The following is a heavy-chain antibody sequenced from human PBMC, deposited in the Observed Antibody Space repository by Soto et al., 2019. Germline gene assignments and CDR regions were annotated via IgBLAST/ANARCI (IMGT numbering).Heavy chain of an antibody. CDR1: GFTFSSYA. Sequence: LRLSCAASGFTFSSYAMSWVRQAPGKGLEWVSAISGSGGSTYYADSVKGRFTISRDNSKNTLYLQMNRLRDEDTAVYYCAKLVSGSYYYYGMDVWGQGTTVTVSS. V-gene: IGHV3-23*01. J-gene: IGHJ6*02. CDR3: AKLVSGSYYYYGMDV. CDR2: ISGSGGST. D-gene: IGHD1-26*01.